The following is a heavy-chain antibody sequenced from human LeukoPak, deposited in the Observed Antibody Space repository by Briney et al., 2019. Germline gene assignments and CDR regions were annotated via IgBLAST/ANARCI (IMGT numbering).Heavy chain of an antibody. D-gene: IGHD3-22*01. CDR3: AREPYYDSSGTDAFDI. V-gene: IGHV4-31*03. J-gene: IGHJ3*02. Sequence: PSETLSLTCTVSCGSISSGGYYWSWIRQHPGKGLEWIGYIYYSGSTYYNPSLKSRVTISVDTSKNQFSLKLSSVTAADTAVYYCAREPYYDSSGTDAFDIWGQGTMVTVSS. CDR1: CGSISSGGYY. CDR2: IYYSGST.